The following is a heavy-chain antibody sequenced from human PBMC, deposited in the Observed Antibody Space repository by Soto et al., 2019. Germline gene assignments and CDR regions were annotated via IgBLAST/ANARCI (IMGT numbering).Heavy chain of an antibody. V-gene: IGHV3-66*01. CDR3: TRDSSYYGAGRGVLDY. Sequence: EVQLVQSGGGLVQPGGSLRLSCAVSGFTVNTNYMSWVRQTPGKGLEWVSVMYSAGNTDYADSVRGRFTVSRDTYRNTLYLPMNSLRAEETAIYYCTRDSSYYGAGRGVLDYWGQGTLVTVSS. CDR2: MYSAGNT. J-gene: IGHJ4*02. D-gene: IGHD3-10*01. CDR1: GFTVNTNY.